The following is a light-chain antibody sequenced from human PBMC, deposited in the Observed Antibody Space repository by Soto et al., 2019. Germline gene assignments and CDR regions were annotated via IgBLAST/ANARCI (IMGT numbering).Light chain of an antibody. V-gene: IGLV1-44*01. Sequence: QSVLTQPPSASGTPGQRVAFSCSGSSSNIGANTVNWYQQLPGAAPKLLIYSHSQRPSGVPDRFSGYKSGTSASLAISGLQSDDEADYYCAAWDDSLNGYVFGSGTKVTVL. CDR3: AAWDDSLNGYV. CDR2: SHS. J-gene: IGLJ1*01. CDR1: SSNIGANT.